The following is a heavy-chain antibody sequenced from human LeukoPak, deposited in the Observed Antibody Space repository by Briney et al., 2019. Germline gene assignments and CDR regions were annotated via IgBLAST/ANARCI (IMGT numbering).Heavy chain of an antibody. V-gene: IGHV3-23*01. CDR1: GFTFSSYE. CDR2: ISGSSGST. D-gene: IGHD2-8*01. J-gene: IGHJ3*02. Sequence: GGSLRLSCAASGFTFSSYEMMWLPQAPGKGLEWVSAISGSSGSTYYADSVKGRFTISRDNSKNTLYLQMNSMRAEDTAVYYCAKIPSTKNAFDIWGQRTMVTVSS. CDR3: AKIPSTKNAFDI.